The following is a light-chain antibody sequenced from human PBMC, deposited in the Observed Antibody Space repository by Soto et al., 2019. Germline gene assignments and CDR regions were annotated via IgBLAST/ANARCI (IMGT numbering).Light chain of an antibody. CDR1: QSFGSN. V-gene: IGKV3-15*01. J-gene: IGKJ5*01. Sequence: EIVMTQSPATLSVSPGERATLSCMATQSFGSNLAWYQQKPGQAPRLLISGASTRATCSPARFSGSGSGTEFTLAISSLQSKDFAVYYYHQYSNWPPITFGQGTRLEIK. CDR2: GAS. CDR3: HQYSNWPPIT.